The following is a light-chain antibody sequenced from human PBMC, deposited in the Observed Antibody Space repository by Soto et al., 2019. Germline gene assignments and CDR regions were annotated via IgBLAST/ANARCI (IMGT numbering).Light chain of an antibody. CDR2: ATS. CDR3: HQFASSLT. CDR1: QSVSSSF. J-gene: IGKJ1*01. Sequence: EILLTQSPATLSLSPGEGATLSCRASQSVSSSFLAWYQQQPGQAPRLLIYATSRRAPAIPDRFSGSGSGTDFTLTISRLEPEDFAVYYCHQFASSLTFGQGTKVEIK. V-gene: IGKV3-20*01.